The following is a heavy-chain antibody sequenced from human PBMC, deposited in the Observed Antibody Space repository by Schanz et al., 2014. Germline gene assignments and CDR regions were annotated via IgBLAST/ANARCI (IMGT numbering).Heavy chain of an antibody. Sequence: QVQLVQSGAEVKNPGASVKVSCKASGYTFINSDINWVRQAPGQGLEYMGRINPNSGGTNFAQKFQGRVTMTRDTSISTVYMELSRLRSDDTAVYYCAREGTVIRGLSGWFDPWGQGTLVTVSS. CDR2: INPNSGGT. J-gene: IGHJ5*02. CDR1: GYTFINSD. D-gene: IGHD3-10*01. CDR3: AREGTVIRGLSGWFDP. V-gene: IGHV1-2*06.